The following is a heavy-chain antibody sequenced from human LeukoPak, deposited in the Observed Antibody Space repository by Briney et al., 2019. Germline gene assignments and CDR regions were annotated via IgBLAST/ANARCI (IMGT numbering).Heavy chain of an antibody. CDR3: ARGPAFWELLFDY. J-gene: IGHJ4*02. V-gene: IGHV1-2*02. Sequence: ASVKVSCKASGYTFTGYYMHWVRQAPGQGLEWMGWINPNSGGTNYAHKFQGRGTMTRDTSISTAYMELSRLRSDDTAVYYCARGPAFWELLFDYWGQGTLVTVSS. CDR1: GYTFTGYY. CDR2: INPNSGGT. D-gene: IGHD1-26*01.